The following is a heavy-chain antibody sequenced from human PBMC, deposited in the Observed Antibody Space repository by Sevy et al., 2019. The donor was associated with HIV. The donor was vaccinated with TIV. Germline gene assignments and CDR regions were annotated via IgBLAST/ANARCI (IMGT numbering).Heavy chain of an antibody. CDR3: TTEGGFLEWLLFDFRDNWFDP. D-gene: IGHD3-3*01. CDR2: IKSKTDGGTT. J-gene: IGHJ5*02. Sequence: GSLRLSCAASGFTFSNAWMSWVRQAPGKGLEWVGRIKSKTDGGTTDYAAPVKGRFTISRDDSKNTLYLQMNSLKTEDTAVYYCTTEGGFLEWLLFDFRDNWFDPWGQGTLVTVSS. CDR1: GFTFSNAW. V-gene: IGHV3-15*01.